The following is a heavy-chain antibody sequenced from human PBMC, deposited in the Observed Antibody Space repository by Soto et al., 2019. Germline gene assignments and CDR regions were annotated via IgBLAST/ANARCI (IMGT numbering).Heavy chain of an antibody. Sequence: PSETLSLTCTVSGGSISSYYWSWIRQPAGKGLEWIGRIYTSGSTNYNPSLKSRVTMSVDTSKNQFSLKLSSVTAADTAVYYCARSNYYDSSGYYPRWFDPWGQGTLVT. CDR1: GGSISSYY. CDR3: ARSNYYDSSGYYPRWFDP. V-gene: IGHV4-4*07. J-gene: IGHJ5*02. D-gene: IGHD3-22*01. CDR2: IYTSGST.